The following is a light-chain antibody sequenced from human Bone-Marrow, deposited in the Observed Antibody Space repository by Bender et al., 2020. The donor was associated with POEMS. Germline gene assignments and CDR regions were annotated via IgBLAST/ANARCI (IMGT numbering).Light chain of an antibody. CDR2: RND. Sequence: QSVLTQPASASGTPGQSVTISCSGSSSNIGSNYVFWYQQFPGTAPKVLIYRNDQRPSGVPDRFSGSKSGTSMSLAITGLRSEDEADYYCASWDDRLSGWVFGGGTRLTVL. J-gene: IGLJ3*02. CDR1: SSNIGSNY. V-gene: IGLV1-47*01. CDR3: ASWDDRLSGWV.